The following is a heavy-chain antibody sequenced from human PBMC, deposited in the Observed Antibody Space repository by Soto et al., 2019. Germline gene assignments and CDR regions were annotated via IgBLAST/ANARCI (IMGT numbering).Heavy chain of an antibody. Sequence: EVQLVESGGGLVQPGGSLRLSCAASGFAFSSYWMHWVRQGPGKGLVWVSRINSDGSSTNYADSVKGRFTISRDNAKNTLYLQMNSLRAESTAVYYCAREQTAGDWFDPWGQGTLVTVAS. CDR3: AREQTAGDWFDP. CDR2: INSDGSST. CDR1: GFAFSSYW. V-gene: IGHV3-74*01. D-gene: IGHD4-17*01. J-gene: IGHJ5*02.